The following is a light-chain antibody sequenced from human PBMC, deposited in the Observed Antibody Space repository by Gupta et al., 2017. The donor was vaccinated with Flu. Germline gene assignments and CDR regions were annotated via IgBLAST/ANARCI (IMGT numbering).Light chain of an antibody. CDR1: SSDVGSYNL. V-gene: IGLV2-23*01. J-gene: IGLJ1*01. CDR3: CSYAGSSTYV. Sequence: SITISCTGTSSDVGSYNLVSWYQQHPGKAPKLMIYEGSKRPSGVSNRFSGSKSGNTDSLTISGLQAEDEADYYCCSYAGSSTYVFGTGTKVTVL. CDR2: EGS.